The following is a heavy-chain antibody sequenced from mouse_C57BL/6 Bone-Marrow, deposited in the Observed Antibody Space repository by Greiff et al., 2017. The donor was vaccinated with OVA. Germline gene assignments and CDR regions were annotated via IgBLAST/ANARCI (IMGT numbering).Heavy chain of an antibody. CDR1: GYSFTDYN. J-gene: IGHJ4*01. CDR3: ARGDDYSYDMEC. V-gene: IGHV1-39*01. Sequence: EVQLQESGPELVKPGASVKISCKASGYSFTDYNMNWVKQSPGQSLEWIGVINPNSGTTSYNQKFKGKATLTVDQSSSTTYLQLNSLTSEDSAVYYCARGDDYSYDMECWGKGTTVTVSS. CDR2: INPNSGTT. D-gene: IGHD2-4*01.